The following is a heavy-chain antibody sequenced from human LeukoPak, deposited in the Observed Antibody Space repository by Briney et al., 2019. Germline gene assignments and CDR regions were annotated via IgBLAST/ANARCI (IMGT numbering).Heavy chain of an antibody. D-gene: IGHD6-13*01. CDR1: GYTFTSYD. CDR3: ARVLLSAGSSDY. J-gene: IGHJ4*02. CDR2: MNPNSGNT. Sequence: PSVNVFCKASGYTFTSYDNNWVRQATGQGLEWMGWMNPNSGNTVYAQKFQGRVTMTRHTSISTAYMELSRLRSEDTAVYYCARVLLSAGSSDYWGQGTLVTVSS. V-gene: IGHV1-8*01.